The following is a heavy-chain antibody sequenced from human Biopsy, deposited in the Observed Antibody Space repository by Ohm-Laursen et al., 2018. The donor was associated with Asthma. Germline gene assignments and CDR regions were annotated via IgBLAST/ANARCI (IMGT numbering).Heavy chain of an antibody. J-gene: IGHJ4*02. CDR2: IYSGWPS. D-gene: IGHD2/OR15-2a*01. CDR3: ARGGNSNWSHCYFDH. CDR1: GFAVSRDY. Sequence: GSLRLSCAASGFAVSRDYMFWVRQAPGKGLEWVPVIYSGWPSHTADSVRGRVTISRDYSKDTLYLQMHSLRAEDTAVYYCARGGNSNWSHCYFDHWGQGTLVIVS. V-gene: IGHV3-53*01.